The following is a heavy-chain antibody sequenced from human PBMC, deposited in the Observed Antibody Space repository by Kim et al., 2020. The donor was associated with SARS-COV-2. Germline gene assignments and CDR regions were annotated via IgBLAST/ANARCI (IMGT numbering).Heavy chain of an antibody. D-gene: IGHD3-10*01. J-gene: IGHJ6*02. CDR3: ARDLWFGRDHSSGYYYYYGMDV. Sequence: GGSLRLSCAASGFTFSDYYMSWIRQAPGKGLEWVSYISSSGSTIYYADSVKGRFTISRDNAKNSLYLQMNSLRAEDTAVYYCARDLWFGRDHSSGYYYYYGMDVWGQGTTVTVSS. CDR2: ISSSGSTI. V-gene: IGHV3-11*01. CDR1: GFTFSDYY.